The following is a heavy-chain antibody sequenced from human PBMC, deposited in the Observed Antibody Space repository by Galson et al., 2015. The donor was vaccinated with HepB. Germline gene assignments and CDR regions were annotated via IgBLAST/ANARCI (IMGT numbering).Heavy chain of an antibody. CDR1: GFTFSAYA. J-gene: IGHJ5*02. V-gene: IGHV3-30*04. D-gene: IGHD1-26*01. CDR3: ARSVGATEVGLGWFDP. Sequence: SLRLSCAASGFTFSAYAMHWVRQAPGKGLEWVAVISYDGSNKYYADSVKGRFTISRDNSKNTLYLQMNSLRAEDTAVYYCARSVGATEVGLGWFDPWGQGTLVTVSS. CDR2: ISYDGSNK.